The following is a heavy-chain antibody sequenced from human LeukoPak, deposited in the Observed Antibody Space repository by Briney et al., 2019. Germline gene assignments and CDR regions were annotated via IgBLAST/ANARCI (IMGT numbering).Heavy chain of an antibody. D-gene: IGHD3-22*01. CDR2: ISAYNGNT. J-gene: IGHJ4*02. Sequence: ASVKVSCKASGGTFSSYEISWVRQAPGQGLEWMGWISAYNGNTNYAQKLQGRVTMTTDTSTSTAYMELRSLRSDDTAVYYCARTGPAPDYYDSSGYFDYWGQGTLVTVSS. CDR3: ARTGPAPDYYDSSGYFDY. CDR1: GGTFSSYE. V-gene: IGHV1-18*01.